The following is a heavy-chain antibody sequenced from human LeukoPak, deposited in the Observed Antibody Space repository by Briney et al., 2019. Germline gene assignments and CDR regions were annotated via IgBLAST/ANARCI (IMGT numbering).Heavy chain of an antibody. V-gene: IGHV4-34*01. D-gene: IGHD3-10*01. CDR1: GGSSSDYY. J-gene: IGHJ4*02. Sequence: SETLSLTCAVYGGSSSDYYWSWIRQSPGQGLEWIGEINHRGNTNYNASLKSRLTISVDTSKNQFSLKLSSVTAADTAVYYWARGGGLLWFGELAKGGSFDYWGQGTLVTVSS. CDR2: INHRGNT. CDR3: ARGGGLLWFGELAKGGSFDY.